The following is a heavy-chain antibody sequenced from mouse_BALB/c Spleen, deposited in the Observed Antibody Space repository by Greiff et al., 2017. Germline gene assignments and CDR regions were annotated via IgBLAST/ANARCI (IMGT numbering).Heavy chain of an antibody. CDR1: GFNIKDYY. CDR2: IDPENGDT. Sequence: VQLQQSGAELVRSGASVKLSCTASGFNIKDYYMHWVKQRPEQGLEWIGWIDPENGDTEYAPKFQGKATMTADTSSNTAYLQLSSLTSEDTAVYYCNADLLLRGGFAYWGQGTLVTVSA. D-gene: IGHD1-1*01. CDR3: NADLLLRGGFAY. J-gene: IGHJ3*01. V-gene: IGHV14-4*02.